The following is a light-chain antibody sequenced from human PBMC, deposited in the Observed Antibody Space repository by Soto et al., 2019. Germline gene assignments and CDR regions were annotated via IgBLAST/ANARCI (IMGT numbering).Light chain of an antibody. CDR2: GAS. CDR3: QQYNNWPPHT. Sequence: EIVMTQSTATLSVSPGESATLSCRASQSVNTNLAWYQQKPGRAPWLLIHGASTRATGIPARFSGSGSGTEFTLNISSLQSEDFAVYYCQQYNNWPPHTFGQGTKLEIK. CDR1: QSVNTN. V-gene: IGKV3-15*01. J-gene: IGKJ2*01.